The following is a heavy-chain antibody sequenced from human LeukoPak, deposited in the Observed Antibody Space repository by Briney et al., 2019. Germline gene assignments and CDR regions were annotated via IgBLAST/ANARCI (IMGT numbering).Heavy chain of an antibody. CDR1: GYTLTESS. J-gene: IGHJ4*02. D-gene: IGHD3-22*01. CDR3: AIFYDSSGYYMVDY. Sequence: ASVKVSCKVSGYTLTESSLHWVRQPPGKGLEWMGGFDPEDGETIYAQKFQGRVTVTEDTSTDTAYMELSSLRSEDTAVYYRAIFYDSSGYYMVDYWGQGTLVTVSS. V-gene: IGHV1-24*01. CDR2: FDPEDGET.